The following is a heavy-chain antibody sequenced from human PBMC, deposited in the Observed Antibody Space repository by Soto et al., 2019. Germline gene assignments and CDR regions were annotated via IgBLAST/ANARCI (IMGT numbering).Heavy chain of an antibody. CDR1: GGTFSSYA. Sequence: QVQLVQSGAEVKKPGSSVKVSCKASGGTFSSYAISWVRQSPGQGLEWMGGIIPIFGTANDAQKFQGRVPLTADDSTSTAYMELSRLRSEDTAVYYSASLTKPPYYYYGMDVWGQGTTVTVPS. J-gene: IGHJ6*02. CDR3: ASLTKPPYYYYGMDV. CDR2: IIPIFGTA. D-gene: IGHD4-4*01. V-gene: IGHV1-69*12.